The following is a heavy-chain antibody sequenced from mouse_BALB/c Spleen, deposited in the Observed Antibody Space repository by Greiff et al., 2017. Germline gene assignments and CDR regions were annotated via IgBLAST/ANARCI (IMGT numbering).Heavy chain of an antibody. V-gene: IGHV1-4*02. CDR2: INPSSGYT. CDR3: ARSITTDYFDY. CDR1: GYTFTSYT. Sequence: QVQLKQSAAELARPGASVKMSCKASGYTFTSYTMHWVKQRPGQGLEWIGYINPSSGYTEYNQKFKDKTTLTADKSSSTAYMQLSSLTSEDSAVYYCARSITTDYFDYWGQGTTLTVSS. D-gene: IGHD2-4*01. J-gene: IGHJ2*01.